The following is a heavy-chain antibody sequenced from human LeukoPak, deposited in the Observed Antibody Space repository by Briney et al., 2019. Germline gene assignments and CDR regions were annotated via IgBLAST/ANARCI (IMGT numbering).Heavy chain of an antibody. D-gene: IGHD6-19*01. CDR2: IRFDGSNK. J-gene: IGHJ4*02. CDR3: AKDGGRYGPPPRSGWYEVDY. Sequence: GGSLRLSCAASGFTFSSYGMHWVRQAPGKGLEWVAFIRFDGSNKYYAGSVKGRFTISRDDSKNTLYLQMNSLRAEDSAVYYCAKDGGRYGPPPRSGWYEVDYWAQGTLVTVSS. V-gene: IGHV3-30*02. CDR1: GFTFSSYG.